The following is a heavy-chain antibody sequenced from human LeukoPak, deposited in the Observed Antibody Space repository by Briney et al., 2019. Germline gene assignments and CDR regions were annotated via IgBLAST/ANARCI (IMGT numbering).Heavy chain of an antibody. J-gene: IGHJ4*02. Sequence: GGSLILSCAASGFTVSSTYMSWVRQAPGKGLEWVSIIYSSGSTYYADSVKGRFSISRDNSKNPLYLQMNSLRAEDTAVYYCARLSYFEFWGVYWGQGTLVTVSS. D-gene: IGHD3-3*01. V-gene: IGHV3-66*04. CDR1: GFTVSSTY. CDR3: ARLSYFEFWGVY. CDR2: IYSSGST.